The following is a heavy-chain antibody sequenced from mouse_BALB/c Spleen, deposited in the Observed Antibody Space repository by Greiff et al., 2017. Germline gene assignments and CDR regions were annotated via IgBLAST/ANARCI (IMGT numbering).Heavy chain of an antibody. Sequence: VKLVESGPGLVAPSQSLSITCTVSGFSLTSYDISWIRQPPGKGLEWLGVIWTGGGTNYNSAFMSRLSISKDNSKSQVFLKMNSLQTDDTAIYYCVRDSDGYYQGYFDVWGAGTTVTVSS. CDR2: IWTGGGT. CDR1: GFSLTSYD. J-gene: IGHJ1*01. V-gene: IGHV2-9-2*01. CDR3: VRDSDGYYQGYFDV. D-gene: IGHD2-3*01.